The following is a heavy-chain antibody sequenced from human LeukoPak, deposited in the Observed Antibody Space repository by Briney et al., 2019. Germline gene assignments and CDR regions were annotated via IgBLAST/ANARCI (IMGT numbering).Heavy chain of an antibody. CDR2: IYYSGST. CDR3: ARSGFTRNRYFDWYHDYYYYMDV. J-gene: IGHJ6*03. V-gene: IGHV4-59*01. Sequence: SEILSLTCTVSGGSISSYYWSWIRQPPGKGLEWIGYIYYSGSTNYNPSLKSRVTISVDTSKNQFSLKLSSVTAADTAVYYCARSGFTRNRYFDWYHDYYYYMDVWGKGTTVTVSS. D-gene: IGHD3-9*01. CDR1: GGSISSYY.